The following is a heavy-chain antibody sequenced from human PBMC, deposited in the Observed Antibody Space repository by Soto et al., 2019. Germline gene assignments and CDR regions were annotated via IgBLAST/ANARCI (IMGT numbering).Heavy chain of an antibody. D-gene: IGHD6-19*01. CDR3: ARGPLSASYSSGWLTTHFFDF. CDR2: INPNSGGT. J-gene: IGHJ4*02. Sequence: QVQLVQSGAEVKKPGASVKVSCKASGYTFTGYYMHWVRQAPGQGLEWMGWINPNSGGTNYAQKFQGWVTMTRDTSISTAYMELSRLRSDDTAVYYCARGPLSASYSSGWLTTHFFDFWGQGTLVTVSS. CDR1: GYTFTGYY. V-gene: IGHV1-2*04.